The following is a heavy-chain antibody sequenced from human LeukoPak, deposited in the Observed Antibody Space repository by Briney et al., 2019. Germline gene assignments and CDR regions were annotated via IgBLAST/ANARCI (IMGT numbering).Heavy chain of an antibody. J-gene: IGHJ4*02. Sequence: PGGSLRLSCAASGFIFTSYAMSWVRQAPGKGLEWVSTLSDSGGKTYYADSVKGRFTISRDNSRNTLYLQMNSLRAEDTAVYYCAKTRYCSGGSCHPDYWGQGTLVTVSS. CDR1: GFIFTSYA. D-gene: IGHD2-15*01. CDR2: LSDSGGKT. CDR3: AKTRYCSGGSCHPDY. V-gene: IGHV3-23*01.